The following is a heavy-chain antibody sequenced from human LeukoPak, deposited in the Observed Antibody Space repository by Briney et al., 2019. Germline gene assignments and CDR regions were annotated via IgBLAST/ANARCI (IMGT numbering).Heavy chain of an antibody. D-gene: IGHD3-22*01. Sequence: PSETLSLTCTVSDGSISNYYWSWIRQPPGKGLEWIGYVYYSGSTNYNPSLKSRVTISVDTSKDQFSLKLSSVTAADTAVYYCARFYYDSSGYYAAFDYWGQGTLVTVSS. CDR3: ARFYYDSSGYYAAFDY. CDR2: VYYSGST. V-gene: IGHV4-59*08. J-gene: IGHJ4*02. CDR1: DGSISNYY.